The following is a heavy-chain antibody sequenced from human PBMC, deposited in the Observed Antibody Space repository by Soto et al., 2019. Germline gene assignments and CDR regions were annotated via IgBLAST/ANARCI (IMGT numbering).Heavy chain of an antibody. Sequence: SVKVSCKASGGTFSSYAISWVRQAPGQGLEWMGGIIPIFGTANYAQKFQGRVTITADKSTSTAYMELSSLRSEDTAVYYCARDFMMGITVVVPAAIYVGGMDVWGQGTTVTVSS. J-gene: IGHJ6*02. V-gene: IGHV1-69*06. D-gene: IGHD2-2*01. CDR2: IIPIFGTA. CDR3: ARDFMMGITVVVPAAIYVGGMDV. CDR1: GGTFSSYA.